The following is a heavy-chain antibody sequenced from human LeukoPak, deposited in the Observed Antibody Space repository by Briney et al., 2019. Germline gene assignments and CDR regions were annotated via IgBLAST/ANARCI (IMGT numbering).Heavy chain of an antibody. CDR1: GFTFSTYA. Sequence: GGSLRLSCAASGFTFSTYAMSWVRQAPGKGLEWVSGISGSGGITFYADSVKGRFTISRDNTKNSRYLQMNSLIAEDTAVYYCARKFDYGDFLDAFDIWGQGTMVTVSS. CDR2: ISGSGGIT. V-gene: IGHV3-23*01. J-gene: IGHJ3*02. CDR3: ARKFDYGDFLDAFDI. D-gene: IGHD4-17*01.